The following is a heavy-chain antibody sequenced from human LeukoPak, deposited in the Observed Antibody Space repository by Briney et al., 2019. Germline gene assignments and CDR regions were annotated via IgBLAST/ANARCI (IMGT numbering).Heavy chain of an antibody. J-gene: IGHJ4*02. CDR3: ARVPSDGYRYFDY. D-gene: IGHD5-24*01. Sequence: GGSLRLSCAASGFTFSSYWMSWVRQAPGKGLEWVANIKQDGSEKYYVDSVKGRFTIYRDNAKNSLYLQMNSLRAEDTAVYYCARVPSDGYRYFDYWGQGTLVTVSS. CDR1: GFTFSSYW. V-gene: IGHV3-7*01. CDR2: IKQDGSEK.